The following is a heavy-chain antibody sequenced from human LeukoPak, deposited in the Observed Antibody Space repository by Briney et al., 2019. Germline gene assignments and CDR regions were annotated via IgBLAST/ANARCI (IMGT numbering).Heavy chain of an antibody. CDR3: TSNLGDCSGGSCYSVY. D-gene: IGHD2-15*01. J-gene: IGHJ4*02. CDR2: IKSKTDGGTT. CDR1: GFTFSNAW. Sequence: TGGSLRLSCAASGFTFSNAWISWVRQAPGKGLEWVGRIKSKTDGGTTDYAAPVKGRFTISRDDSKNTLYLQVNSLKTEDTAVYYCTSNLGDCSGGSCYSVYWGQGTLVTVSS. V-gene: IGHV3-15*01.